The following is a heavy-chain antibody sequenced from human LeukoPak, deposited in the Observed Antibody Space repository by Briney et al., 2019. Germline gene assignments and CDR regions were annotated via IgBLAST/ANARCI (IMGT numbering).Heavy chain of an antibody. J-gene: IGHJ4*02. CDR2: INPSGGST. Sequence: ASVKVSCKASGYTFTSYYMHWVRQAPGQGLEWMGIINPSGGSTSYAQKFQGRVTMTRDTSTSTVYMELSSLRSEDTAVYYCARDMGIAAAGTSYFDYWGQGTLVTVSS. V-gene: IGHV1-46*01. CDR1: GYTFTSYY. D-gene: IGHD6-13*01. CDR3: ARDMGIAAAGTSYFDY.